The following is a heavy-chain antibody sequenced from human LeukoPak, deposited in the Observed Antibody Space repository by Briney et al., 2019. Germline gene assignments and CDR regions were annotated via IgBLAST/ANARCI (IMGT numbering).Heavy chain of an antibody. D-gene: IGHD3-10*01. Sequence: PSETLSLTCTVSGGPLSSYYWSWIRQPPGKGLEWIGDVFYSGNTNYNPSLKSRVTMSVDASKNQFSLKLKSVTAADTAVYYCARELYGSGSYSAFDMWGQGTVVTVSS. CDR3: ARELYGSGSYSAFDM. CDR2: VFYSGNT. J-gene: IGHJ3*02. CDR1: GGPLSSYY. V-gene: IGHV4-59*01.